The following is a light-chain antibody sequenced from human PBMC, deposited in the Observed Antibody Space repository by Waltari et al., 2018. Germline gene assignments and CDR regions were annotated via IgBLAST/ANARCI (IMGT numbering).Light chain of an antibody. V-gene: IGLV7-43*01. J-gene: IGLJ3*02. CDR2: RTS. CDR1: TGVVTSDHY. Sequence: QTVVTQEPSLTVSPGGTVTLTCASSTGVVTSDHYPTWFQRNPGRAPMSLIYRTSNRHSWTPARFSGARLGGKAALTLSGVQPEDEAEYYCLLFYGGAHVFGGGTKLTVL. CDR3: LLFYGGAHV.